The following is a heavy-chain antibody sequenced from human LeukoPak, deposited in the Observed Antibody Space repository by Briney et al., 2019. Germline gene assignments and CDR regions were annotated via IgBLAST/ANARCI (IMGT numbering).Heavy chain of an antibody. J-gene: IGHJ6*03. Sequence: GASVKVSCKPSGYTFTGYYMHWVRQAPGQGLEWMGWINPSSGGTNYPQKFQGRVTMTRDTSLSTAYMELSGLRSDATAVYYCARGVVAATFYYYMDVWDKGTTVTVSS. CDR1: GYTFTGYY. CDR2: INPSSGGT. D-gene: IGHD2-15*01. V-gene: IGHV1-2*02. CDR3: ARGVVAATFYYYMDV.